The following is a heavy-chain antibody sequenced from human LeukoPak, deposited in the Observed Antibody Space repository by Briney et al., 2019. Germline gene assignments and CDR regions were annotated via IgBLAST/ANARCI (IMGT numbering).Heavy chain of an antibody. CDR3: ARSRRGYWYFDL. D-gene: IGHD3-16*01. CDR1: GGSISSGDYS. Sequence: SQTLSLTCDVSGGSISSGDYSWTWIRQPPGKGLEWIGFIYRSWSTYYSPSLKSRVTISVDRSKTQFSLELTSVTAADTAVYFCARSRRGYWYFDLWGRGTLVSVSS. V-gene: IGHV4-30-2*01. CDR2: IYRSWST. J-gene: IGHJ2*01.